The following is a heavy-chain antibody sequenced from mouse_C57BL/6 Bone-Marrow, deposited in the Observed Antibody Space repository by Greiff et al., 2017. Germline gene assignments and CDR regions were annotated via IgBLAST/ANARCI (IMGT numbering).Heavy chain of an antibody. D-gene: IGHD1-1*01. Sequence: EVQLQESGPGMVKPSQSLSLTCTVTGYSITSGYDWHWIRHFPGNKLEWMGYISYSGSTNYNPSLKSRISITHDTSKNHFFLKLNSVTTEDTATYYCAREDSYGSSFDWYFDVWGTGTTVTVSS. V-gene: IGHV3-1*01. CDR2: ISYSGST. J-gene: IGHJ1*03. CDR3: AREDSYGSSFDWYFDV. CDR1: GYSITSGYD.